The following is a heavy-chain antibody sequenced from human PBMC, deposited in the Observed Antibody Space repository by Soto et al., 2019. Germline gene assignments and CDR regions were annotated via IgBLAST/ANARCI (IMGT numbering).Heavy chain of an antibody. V-gene: IGHV3-53*01. J-gene: IGHJ4*02. D-gene: IGHD6-19*01. Sequence: GGSLRLSCAASGFTVSSNYMSWVRQAPGKGLEWVSVIYSGGSTYYADSVKGRFTISRDNSKNTLYLQMNSLRAEDTAVYYCARVSPSPDGGWPFDYWGQGTLVTVSS. CDR2: IYSGGST. CDR3: ARVSPSPDGGWPFDY. CDR1: GFTVSSNY.